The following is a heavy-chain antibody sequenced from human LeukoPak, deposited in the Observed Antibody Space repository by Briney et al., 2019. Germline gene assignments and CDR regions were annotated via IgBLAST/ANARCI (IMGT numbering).Heavy chain of an antibody. CDR2: IYYSGST. CDR3: ARDDAVAGSRGINY. J-gene: IGHJ4*02. Sequence: SETLSLTCTVSGGSISSYYWSCIRQPPGKGLEWIGYIYYSGSTNYNPSLKSRVTISVDTSKNQFSLKLSSVTAADTAVYYCARDDAVAGSRGINYWGQGTLVTVSS. V-gene: IGHV4-59*01. CDR1: GGSISSYY. D-gene: IGHD6-19*01.